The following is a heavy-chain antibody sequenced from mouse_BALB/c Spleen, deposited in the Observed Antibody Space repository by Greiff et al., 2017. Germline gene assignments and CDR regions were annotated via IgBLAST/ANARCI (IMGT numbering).Heavy chain of an antibody. J-gene: IGHJ2*01. CDR2: ISYDGSN. Sequence: DVKLQESGPGLVKPSQSLSLTCSVTGYSITSGYYWNWIRQFPGNKLEWMGFISYDGSNNYNPSLKNRISITRDTSKNQFFLKLNSVTTEDTATYYCARGAGGDFDYWGQGTTLTVSS. V-gene: IGHV3-6*02. CDR1: GYSITSGYY. CDR3: ARGAGGDFDY.